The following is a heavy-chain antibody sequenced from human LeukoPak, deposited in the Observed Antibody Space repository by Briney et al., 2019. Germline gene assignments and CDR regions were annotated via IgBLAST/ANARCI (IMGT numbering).Heavy chain of an antibody. V-gene: IGHV3-23*01. J-gene: IGHJ4*02. Sequence: GGSLRLSCAASGFTFSSYAMSWVRQAPGKGLDWVSAISGSGGGTYYADSVKGRFTISRNNSKNTLYLQMNSLRAEDTAVYYCAKAEGITMIVVVITPFDYWGQGTLVTVSS. D-gene: IGHD3-22*01. CDR3: AKAEGITMIVVVITPFDY. CDR2: ISGSGGGT. CDR1: GFTFSSYA.